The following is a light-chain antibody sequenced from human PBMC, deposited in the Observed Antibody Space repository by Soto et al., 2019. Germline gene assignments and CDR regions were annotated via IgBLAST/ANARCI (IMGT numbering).Light chain of an antibody. J-gene: IGLJ1*01. CDR3: GSYTGSIYV. CDR2: EVS. Sequence: QSVLTQPASVSGSPGQSITISCTGTSSDVGGYKFVSWYQQHPGKAPKLMIYEVSNRPSGVSSRFSGSKSGNTASLPISELQAEDEADYYCGSYTGSIYVFGTGTKVTVL. V-gene: IGLV2-14*01. CDR1: SSDVGGYKF.